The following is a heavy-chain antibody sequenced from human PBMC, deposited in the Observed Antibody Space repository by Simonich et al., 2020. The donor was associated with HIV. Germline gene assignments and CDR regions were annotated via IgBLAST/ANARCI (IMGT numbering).Heavy chain of an antibody. D-gene: IGHD3-3*01. CDR2: IYHSGST. J-gene: IGHJ4*02. CDR3: ARNNFWSGWLFDY. Sequence: QVQLQESGPRLVKPSETLSLTCAVSGYSISSGYYWGWIRQPPGKGLEWIGSIYHSGSTYYNPSLKSRVTISVDTSKNQFSLKLSSVTAADTAVYYCARNNFWSGWLFDYWGQGTLVTVSS. V-gene: IGHV4-38-2*01. CDR1: GYSISSGYY.